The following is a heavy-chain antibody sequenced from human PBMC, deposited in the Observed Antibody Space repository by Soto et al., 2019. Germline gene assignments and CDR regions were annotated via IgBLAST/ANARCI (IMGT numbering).Heavy chain of an antibody. V-gene: IGHV4-59*01. CDR3: ARGMVRGVYYFDY. J-gene: IGHJ4*02. D-gene: IGHD3-10*01. CDR2: IYYSGST. Sequence: SETLSLTCTVSGGSISSYYWSWIRQPPGKGLEWIGYIYYSGSTNYNPSLKSRVTISVDTSKNQFSLKLSSVTAADTAVYYCARGMVRGVYYFDYWGQGXLVTVSS. CDR1: GGSISSYY.